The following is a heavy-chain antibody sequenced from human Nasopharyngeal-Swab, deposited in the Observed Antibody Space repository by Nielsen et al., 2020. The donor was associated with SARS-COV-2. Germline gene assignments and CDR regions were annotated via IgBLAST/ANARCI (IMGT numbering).Heavy chain of an antibody. Sequence: VCQAAGTGLAWVANIKEDGSEKNYVDSVKGRFTISRDNAKNSLYLQMNSLRADDTAVYYCARDTYCSGGSCYGYGMAVWGQGTTVTVSS. J-gene: IGHJ6*02. CDR2: IKEDGSEK. CDR3: ARDTYCSGGSCYGYGMAV. D-gene: IGHD2-15*01. V-gene: IGHV3-7*01.